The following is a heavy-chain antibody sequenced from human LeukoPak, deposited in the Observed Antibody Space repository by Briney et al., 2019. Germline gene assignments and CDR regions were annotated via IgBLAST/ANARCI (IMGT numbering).Heavy chain of an antibody. CDR3: ARRYCSSCPTGHAFDL. CDR1: GFSVNSYY. Sequence: PGGSLRLSCAASGFSVNSYYMSWVRQAPGRGLEWVSALSSGDNTHYADSVTGRFTISRDNSKNTLYLQLNSLRAKDTAVYYCARRYCSSCPTGHAFDLWGQGTMVTVSS. D-gene: IGHD2-15*01. V-gene: IGHV3-53*01. CDR2: LSSGDNT. J-gene: IGHJ3*01.